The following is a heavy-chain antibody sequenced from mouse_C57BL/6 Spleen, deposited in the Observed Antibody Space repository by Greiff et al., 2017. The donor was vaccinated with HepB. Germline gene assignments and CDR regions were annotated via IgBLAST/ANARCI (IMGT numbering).Heavy chain of an antibody. J-gene: IGHJ2*01. CDR2: IRNKANNHAT. D-gene: IGHD4-1*01. Sequence: EVQRVESGGGLVQPGGSMKLSCAASGFTFSDAWMDWVRQSPEKGLEWVAEIRNKANNHATYYAVSVKGRFTISRDDSKSSVYLQMNSLRAEDTGIYYCTRLTGTGYFDHWGQGTTLTVSS. V-gene: IGHV6-6*01. CDR1: GFTFSDAW. CDR3: TRLTGTGYFDH.